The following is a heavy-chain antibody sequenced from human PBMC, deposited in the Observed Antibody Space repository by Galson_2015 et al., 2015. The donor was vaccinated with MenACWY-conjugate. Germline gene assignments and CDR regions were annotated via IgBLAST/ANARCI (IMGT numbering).Heavy chain of an antibody. Sequence: SLRLSCAASGFTFSTMYMGWVRQAPGKGLEWVAIVYKDGVPAHVDSVKGRFTISRDSSRNTLHLQMNNLRAEDTAVYYCAGGWWDLDYWGQGSLVTVSS. CDR3: AGGWWDLDY. CDR2: VYKDGVP. V-gene: IGHV3-53*01. D-gene: IGHD2-15*01. CDR1: GFTFSTMY. J-gene: IGHJ4*02.